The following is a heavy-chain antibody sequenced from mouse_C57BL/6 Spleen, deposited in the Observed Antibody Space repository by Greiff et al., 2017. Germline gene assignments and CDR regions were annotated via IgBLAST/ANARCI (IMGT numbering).Heavy chain of an antibody. V-gene: IGHV2-4*01. CDR2: IWSGGST. CDR1: GFSLTSYG. CDR3: AKKGDYNWYFEV. J-gene: IGHJ1*03. Sequence: QVQLKESGPGLVQPSQSLSITCTVSGFSLTSYGVHWVRQPPGKGLEWLGVIWSGGSTDYNAAFISRLSISKDNSKSQVFFKMNSLQADDTAIYYCAKKGDYNWYFEVWGTGTTVTVSS. D-gene: IGHD2-12*01.